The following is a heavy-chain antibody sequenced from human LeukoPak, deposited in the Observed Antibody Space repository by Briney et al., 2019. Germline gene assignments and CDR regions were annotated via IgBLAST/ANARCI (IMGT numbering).Heavy chain of an antibody. CDR2: IYYSGST. V-gene: IGHV4-61*08. D-gene: IGHD3-22*01. CDR3: AGLVGRYSSGLYYYYFDY. Sequence: SETLSLTCTVSGGSISSGGYYWSWIRQPPGKGLEWIGYIYYSGSTNYNPSLKSRVTISVDTPKNQFSLKLSSVTAADTAVYYCAGLVGRYSSGLYYYYFDYWGQGTLVTVSS. J-gene: IGHJ4*02. CDR1: GGSISSGGYY.